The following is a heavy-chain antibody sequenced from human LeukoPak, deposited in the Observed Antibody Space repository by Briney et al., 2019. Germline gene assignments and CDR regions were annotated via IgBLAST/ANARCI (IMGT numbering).Heavy chain of an antibody. J-gene: IGHJ5*02. CDR2: IIPILGIA. CDR1: GGTFSSYA. D-gene: IGHD3-10*01. V-gene: IGHV1-69*04. CDR3: ARQAGELLCQNWFDP. Sequence: SVKVSCKASGGTFSSYAISWVRQAPGQGLEWMGRIIPILGIANYAQKLQGRVTMTTDTSTSTAYMELRSLRSDDTAVYYCARQAGELLCQNWFDPWGQGTLVTVSS.